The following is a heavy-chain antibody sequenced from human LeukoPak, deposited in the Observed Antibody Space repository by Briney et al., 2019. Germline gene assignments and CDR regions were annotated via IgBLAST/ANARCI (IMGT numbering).Heavy chain of an antibody. V-gene: IGHV3-48*03. CDR3: ARDQYYDSSGFDY. Sequence: GGSLRLSCAASGFTFSSYEMNWVRQAPGKGLEGVSYISSSGSTIYYADSVKGRFTISRDNAKNSLYLQMNSLRAEDTAVYYCARDQYYDSSGFDYWGQGTLVTVSS. CDR1: GFTFSSYE. CDR2: ISSSGSTI. D-gene: IGHD3-22*01. J-gene: IGHJ4*02.